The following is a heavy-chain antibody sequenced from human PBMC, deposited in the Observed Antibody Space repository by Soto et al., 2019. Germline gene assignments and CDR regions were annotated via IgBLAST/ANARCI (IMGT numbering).Heavy chain of an antibody. D-gene: IGHD3-22*01. CDR2: INSDGSST. CDR1: GFTFSSYW. CDR3: ARGETLLDDSSGYPDY. Sequence: EVQLVESGGGLVQPGGSLRLSCAASGFTFSSYWMHWVRQAPGKGLVWVSRINSDGSSTSYADSVKGRFTISRDSAKNTLYLQMNSLRAEDTAVYYCARGETLLDDSSGYPDYWGQGTLVTVSS. J-gene: IGHJ4*02. V-gene: IGHV3-74*01.